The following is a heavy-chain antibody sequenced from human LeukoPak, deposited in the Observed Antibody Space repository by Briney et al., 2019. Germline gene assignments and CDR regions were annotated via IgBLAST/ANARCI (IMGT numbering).Heavy chain of an antibody. CDR1: GFTFSSYA. CDR3: AKDRRHDSSGYYPYYFDY. CDR2: ISGSGGST. D-gene: IGHD3-22*01. V-gene: IGHV3-23*01. Sequence: GGSLRLSCAASGFTFSSYAMSWVRQAPGKGLEWVSAISGSGGSTYYADSVKGRFTISRDNSKNTLYLQMNSLRAEDTVVYYCAKDRRHDSSGYYPYYFDYWGQGTLVTVSS. J-gene: IGHJ4*02.